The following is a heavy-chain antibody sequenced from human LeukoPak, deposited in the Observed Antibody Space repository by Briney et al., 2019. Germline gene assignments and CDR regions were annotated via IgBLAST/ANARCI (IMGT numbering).Heavy chain of an antibody. D-gene: IGHD5-18*01. CDR1: GFIFSNYG. CDR2: IRFDGTDE. J-gene: IGHJ3*02. Sequence: GGSLRLSCAASGFIFSNYGMHWVRQAPGKGLEWVAFIRFDGTDEFYADSVKGRFTISRDNAKNSLYLQMNSLRAEDTAVYYCARGGYGGSSDAFDIWGQGTMVTVSS. CDR3: ARGGYGGSSDAFDI. V-gene: IGHV3-30*02.